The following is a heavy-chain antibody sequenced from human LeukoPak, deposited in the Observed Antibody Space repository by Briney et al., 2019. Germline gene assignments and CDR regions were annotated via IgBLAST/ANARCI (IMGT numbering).Heavy chain of an antibody. CDR3: VRLFYYDSSGPPS. CDR1: RDSIRSSNYY. Sequence: SETLSLTCSVLRDSIRSSNYYWGWIRQPPGKGLEWIGSIYYSGSTYYSPSLEGRGTMSIDTSNNQFSLKLTSATATDTAVYYCVRLFYYDSSGPPSWGQGTLVTVSS. J-gene: IGHJ5*02. D-gene: IGHD3-22*01. V-gene: IGHV4-39*01. CDR2: IYYSGST.